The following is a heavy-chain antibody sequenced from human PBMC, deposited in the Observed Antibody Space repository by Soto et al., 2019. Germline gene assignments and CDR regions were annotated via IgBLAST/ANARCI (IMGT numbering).Heavy chain of an antibody. CDR2: MSYDGNSK. CDR3: ARGRTVRDHDDVDL. J-gene: IGHJ4*02. CDR1: GFTFSSYS. Sequence: QVQLVESGGGVVQPGRSLRLSCAASGFTFSSYSMHWVRQAPGKGLEWVAAMSYDGNSKYFADSVKGRFTISRDNSKNTLSLQMNSLGAEDSAVYYCARGRTVRDHDDVDLWGRGPLVTVSS. D-gene: IGHD2-21*01. V-gene: IGHV3-30-3*01.